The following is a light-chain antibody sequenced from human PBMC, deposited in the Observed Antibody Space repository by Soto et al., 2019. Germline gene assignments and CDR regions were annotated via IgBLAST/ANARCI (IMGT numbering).Light chain of an antibody. CDR3: SSYTRNRTDI. Sequence: QSALAQPASVSGSPGQSITISCTGTSSDVGGYNYVSWYQQHPGKAPKLIIYSVSNRPSGVSNRFSGSKSGNTASLTISGLQAEDETDYYCSSYTRNRTDIFGTGTKVTVL. V-gene: IGLV2-14*01. J-gene: IGLJ1*01. CDR2: SVS. CDR1: SSDVGGYNY.